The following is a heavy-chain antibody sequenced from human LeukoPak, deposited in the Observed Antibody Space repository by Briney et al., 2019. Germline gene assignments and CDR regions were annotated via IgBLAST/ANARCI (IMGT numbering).Heavy chain of an antibody. V-gene: IGHV3-30*03. CDR2: ISYDGSNK. J-gene: IGHJ4*02. Sequence: GGSLRLSCAASGFTFSSYGMHWVRQAPGKGLEWVAVISYDGSNKYYADSVKGRFTISRDNAKNSLYLQMNSLRAEDTAVYYCARDLLRAFDYWGQGTLVTVSS. CDR1: GFTFSSYG. CDR3: ARDLLRAFDY.